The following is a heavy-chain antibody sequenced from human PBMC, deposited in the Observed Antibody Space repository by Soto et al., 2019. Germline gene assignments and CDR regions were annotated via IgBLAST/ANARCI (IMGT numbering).Heavy chain of an antibody. D-gene: IGHD2-15*01. CDR1: GYTFTSYD. V-gene: IGHV1-8*01. Sequence: ASVKVSCKASGYTFTSYDINWVRQATGQGLEWMGWMNPNSGNTGYAQKFQGRVTMTRNTSISTAYMELSSLRSEDTAVYYCAKGSVVVKDFDYWGQGTLVTVSS. CDR2: MNPNSGNT. J-gene: IGHJ4*02. CDR3: AKGSVVVKDFDY.